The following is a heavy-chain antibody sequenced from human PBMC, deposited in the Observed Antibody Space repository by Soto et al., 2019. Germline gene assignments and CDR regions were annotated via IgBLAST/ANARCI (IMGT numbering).Heavy chain of an antibody. CDR2: ISFDGTNK. V-gene: IGHV3-30*18. D-gene: IGHD3-10*01. J-gene: IGHJ6*02. CDR1: GFTFSSYG. Sequence: GGSLRLSCAASGFTFSSYGMHWVRQAPGEGLEWVAVISFDGTNKYYADSVKGRFTISRDNSRNTLYLQMNSLRADDTAVYYCAKDRASSTSYYYFGMDVWGQGTTVTVSS. CDR3: AKDRASSTSYYYFGMDV.